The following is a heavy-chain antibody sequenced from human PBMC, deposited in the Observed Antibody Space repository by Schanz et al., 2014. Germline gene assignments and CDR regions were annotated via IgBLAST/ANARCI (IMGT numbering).Heavy chain of an antibody. D-gene: IGHD3-22*01. J-gene: IGHJ6*02. V-gene: IGHV1-2*04. Sequence: QVQLVQSGAEVKNPGASVKVSCKASGGTFSSFAIFWVRQAPGQGLEWMGWINPNTGGTNFAQKFQGWVTVTRDTSISTVYMELSRVTYEDTAVYYCARDDRAYYYGMDVWGQGTTVTVSS. CDR1: GGTFSSFA. CDR3: ARDDRAYYYGMDV. CDR2: INPNTGGT.